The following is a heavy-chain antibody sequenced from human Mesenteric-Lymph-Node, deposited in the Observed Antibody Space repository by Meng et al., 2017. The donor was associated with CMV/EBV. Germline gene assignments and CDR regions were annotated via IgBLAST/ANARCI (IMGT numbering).Heavy chain of an antibody. V-gene: IGHV4-30-4*01. CDR3: ARVGLQDGYYYYGMDV. CDR1: GGSISSAEHF. CDR2: IYYTGTP. Sequence: SETLSLTCTVSGGSISSAEHFWSWVRQPPGKGLEWIGNIYYTGTPYYKPSLKSRVAISVDTSKNQFSLELTSVTAADTAVYFCARVGLQDGYYYYGMDVWGQGTTVTVSS. D-gene: IGHD4-11*01. J-gene: IGHJ6*02.